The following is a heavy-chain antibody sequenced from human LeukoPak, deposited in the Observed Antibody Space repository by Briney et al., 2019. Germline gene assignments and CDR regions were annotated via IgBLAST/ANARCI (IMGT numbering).Heavy chain of an antibody. D-gene: IGHD3-22*01. CDR2: ISGSGSTM. CDR1: GFTFSSYE. V-gene: IGHV3-48*03. CDR3: ARDRAPSGHYEEYDY. J-gene: IGHJ4*02. Sequence: PGGSLRLSCAASGFTFSSYEMNWARQAPGKGLEWVSYISGSGSTMYYADSVKGRFTISRDNTKNSLFLQMNSLRAEDTAVYYCARDRAPSGHYEEYDYWGQGTLVTVSS.